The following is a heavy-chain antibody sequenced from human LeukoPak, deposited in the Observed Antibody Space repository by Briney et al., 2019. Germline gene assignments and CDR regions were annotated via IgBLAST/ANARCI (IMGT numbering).Heavy chain of an antibody. D-gene: IGHD2-15*01. J-gene: IGHJ4*02. V-gene: IGHV3-21*01. CDR2: ISSSSSYK. CDR3: ARDPNLGHCSGGSCSGGN. CDR1: GFTFSSYS. Sequence: GGSLRLSCAASGFTFSSYSMNWVRQAPGKGLEWVSSISSSSSYKYYADSVKGRFTISRDNAKNSLYLQMNSLRAEDTAVYYCARDPNLGHCSGGSCSGGNWGQGTLVTVSS.